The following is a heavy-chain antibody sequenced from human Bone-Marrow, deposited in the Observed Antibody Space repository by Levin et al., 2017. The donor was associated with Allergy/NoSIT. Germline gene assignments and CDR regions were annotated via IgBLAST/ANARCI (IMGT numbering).Heavy chain of an antibody. Sequence: SETLSLTCTVSGGSISSYYWSWIRQPPGKGLEWIGYIYYSGSTNYNPSLKSRVTISVDTSKNQFSLKLSSVTAADTAVYYCARGPGTSSGYSNWFDPWGQGTLVTVSS. J-gene: IGHJ5*02. CDR2: IYYSGST. CDR3: ARGPGTSSGYSNWFDP. V-gene: IGHV4-59*01. D-gene: IGHD3-22*01. CDR1: GGSISSYY.